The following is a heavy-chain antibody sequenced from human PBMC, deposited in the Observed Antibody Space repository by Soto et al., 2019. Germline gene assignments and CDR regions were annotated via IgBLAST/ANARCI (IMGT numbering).Heavy chain of an antibody. V-gene: IGHV3-23*01. D-gene: IGHD3-22*01. J-gene: IGHJ3*01. Sequence: GGSLRLSCAASGFTFSSYAMSWVRQAPGKGLEWVSTINGNDGSTYYADSVKGRFTISRDNAKNSLYLQMNSLRAEDTAVYYCARDQLYYNDISGRPLNAFDVWGQGTMVTV. CDR3: ARDQLYYNDISGRPLNAFDV. CDR1: GFTFSSYA. CDR2: INGNDGST.